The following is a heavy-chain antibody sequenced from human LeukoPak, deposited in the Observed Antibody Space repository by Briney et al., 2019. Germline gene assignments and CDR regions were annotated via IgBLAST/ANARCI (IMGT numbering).Heavy chain of an antibody. CDR1: GGSIISSSSN. J-gene: IGHJ5*02. CDR3: ARLPTGFPNWFDP. CDR2: IYYSGTT. Sequence: SETLSLTCTVSGGSIISSSSNWGWIRQPPGKGLEWIGTIYYSGTTYYNPSLQSRVTISVDTSKNEFSLKVNSVTAADTAVYYCARLPTGFPNWFDPWGQGTRVTVSS. D-gene: IGHD2-8*02. V-gene: IGHV4-39*01.